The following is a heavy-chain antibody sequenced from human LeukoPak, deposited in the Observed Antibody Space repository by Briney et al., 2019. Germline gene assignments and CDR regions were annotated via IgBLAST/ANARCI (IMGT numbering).Heavy chain of an antibody. J-gene: IGHJ4*02. CDR2: INHSGST. D-gene: IGHD3-22*01. CDR3: VRILNYYHSSGLDY. Sequence: KTSETLSLTCAVYGGSFSGYYWSWIRQPPGKGLEWIGEINHSGSTYYNPSLKSRVTISVDTSKNQFSLNLSSVTAADTAVYYCVRILNYYHSSGLDYWGQGTLVTVSS. V-gene: IGHV4-34*01. CDR1: GGSFSGYY.